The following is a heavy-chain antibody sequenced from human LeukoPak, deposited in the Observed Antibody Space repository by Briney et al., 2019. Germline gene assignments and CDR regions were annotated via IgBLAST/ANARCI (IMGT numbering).Heavy chain of an antibody. V-gene: IGHV3-23*01. CDR3: ATQHPITMVRGAMLHDY. CDR2: ITGSGGST. D-gene: IGHD3-10*01. J-gene: IGHJ4*02. Sequence: PGGSLRLSCAASGFTFSSHAMSWVRQAPGMGLAWVSVITGSGGSTYYADSVKGRFTIARDNSKNTLYLQLNSLRAEDTAVYYCATQHPITMVRGAMLHDYWGQGTLATVSS. CDR1: GFTFSSHA.